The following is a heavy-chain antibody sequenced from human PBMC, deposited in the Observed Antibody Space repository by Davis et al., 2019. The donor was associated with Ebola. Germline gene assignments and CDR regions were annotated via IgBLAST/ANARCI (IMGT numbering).Heavy chain of an antibody. J-gene: IGHJ3*02. CDR2: IYLGDSDT. CDR3: ARRGIVVVTAKDAFDI. CDR1: GYSFTNYW. D-gene: IGHD2-21*02. V-gene: IGHV5-51*01. Sequence: GGSLRLSCKGSGYSFTNYWIGWVRQMPGKGLEWMGIIYLGDSDTRYSPSFQGQVTISADKSISTAYLQWSSLKASDSAMYYCARRGIVVVTAKDAFDIWGQGTMVTVSS.